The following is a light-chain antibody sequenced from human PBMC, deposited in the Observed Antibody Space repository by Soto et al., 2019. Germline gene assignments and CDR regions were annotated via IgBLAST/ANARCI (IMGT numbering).Light chain of an antibody. V-gene: IGKV1-5*01. CDR1: QSIGTW. CDR2: DAS. CDR3: KQYNSYWT. J-gene: IGKJ1*01. Sequence: DIQVTRSPSTLSASVGDRVTITCGASQSIGTWLAWYQQKPGKAPNLLIYDASSLESGVQSRFSGSGSGTEFTLTIRSLQPDDFATYYCKQYNSYWTFGQGTKVDIK.